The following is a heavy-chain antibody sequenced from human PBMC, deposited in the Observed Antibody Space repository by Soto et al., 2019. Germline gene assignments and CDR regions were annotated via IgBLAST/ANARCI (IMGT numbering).Heavy chain of an antibody. CDR1: GFTFSSYG. J-gene: IGHJ6*02. CDR2: IWYDGSNK. V-gene: IGHV3-33*01. CDR3: ARGQILASYYYYGMDV. Sequence: PGGSLRLSCAASGFTFSSYGMHWVRQAPGKGLEWVAVIWYDGSNKYYADSVKGRFTISRDNSKNTLYLQMNSLRAEDTAVYYCARGQILASYYYYGMDVWGQGTTVTVSS.